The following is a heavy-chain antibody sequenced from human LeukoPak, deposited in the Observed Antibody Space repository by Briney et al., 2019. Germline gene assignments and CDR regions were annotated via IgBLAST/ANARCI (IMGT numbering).Heavy chain of an antibody. CDR3: ARDPTNPREEDGYNPYYFDY. CDR2: VSYDGSNK. V-gene: IGHV3-30-3*01. CDR1: GLTFSSYT. D-gene: IGHD5-24*01. J-gene: IGHJ4*02. Sequence: GGSLRLSCAASGLTFSSYTMHWVRQAPGKGLEWVAVVSYDGSNKYYADSVKGRFTISRDNSKNTLYLQMNSLRAEDTAVYYCARDPTNPREEDGYNPYYFDYWGQGTLVTVSS.